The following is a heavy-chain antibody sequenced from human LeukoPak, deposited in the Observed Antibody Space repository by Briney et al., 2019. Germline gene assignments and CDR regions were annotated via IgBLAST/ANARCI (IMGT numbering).Heavy chain of an antibody. J-gene: IGHJ4*02. CDR1: GGSISSSSYY. CDR3: AIQGTVGEQWLDFDY. CDR2: IYYSGST. V-gene: IGHV4-39*01. D-gene: IGHD6-19*01. Sequence: SETLSLTCTVSGGSISSSSYYWGWIRQPPGKGLEWIGSIYYSGSTYYNPSLKSRVTISVATSKYQFSLKLSSVTAADTAVYYCAIQGTVGEQWLDFDYWGQGSLVSVCS.